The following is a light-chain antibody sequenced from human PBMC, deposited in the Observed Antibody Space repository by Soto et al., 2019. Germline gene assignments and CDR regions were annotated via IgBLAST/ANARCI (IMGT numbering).Light chain of an antibody. CDR3: QKYNSALSRG. J-gene: IGKJ1*01. CDR2: AAS. Sequence: DIQMTQSPSSLSASVGDRVTITCRASQGISNYLAWYQQKPGKVPKLLIYAASTLQSGVPSRCSGSGSGTDFTLTITSLQPEDVATYYCQKYNSALSRGFGQGTKVEIK. V-gene: IGKV1-27*01. CDR1: QGISNY.